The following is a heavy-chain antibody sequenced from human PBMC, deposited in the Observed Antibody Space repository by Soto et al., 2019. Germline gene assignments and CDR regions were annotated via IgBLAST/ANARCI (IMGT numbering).Heavy chain of an antibody. CDR2: IYYSGST. Sequence: SETLSLTCTVSGGSISSSSYYWGWIRQPPGKGLEWIGSIYYSGSTYYNPSLKSRVTISVDTSKNQFSLKLSSVTAADTAVYYCARHIQSPYYFDYWGQGTLVTVSS. V-gene: IGHV4-39*01. D-gene: IGHD4-4*01. J-gene: IGHJ4*02. CDR3: ARHIQSPYYFDY. CDR1: GGSISSSSYY.